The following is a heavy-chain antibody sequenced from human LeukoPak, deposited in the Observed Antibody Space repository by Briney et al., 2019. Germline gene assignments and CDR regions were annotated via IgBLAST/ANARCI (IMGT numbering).Heavy chain of an antibody. J-gene: IGHJ5*02. CDR1: GFTFSGYN. D-gene: IGHD2/OR15-2a*01. Sequence: PGGSLRLSCAASGFTFSGYNMNWVRQAPGKGLEWVSSISSSSDYIYYADSVKGRFTISRDNAKNSLYLQMKSLRAEDTAVYYCARGKTSQNIVTRKTYNWFDPWGQGTLVTVSS. CDR2: ISSSSDYI. V-gene: IGHV3-21*01. CDR3: ARGKTSQNIVTRKTYNWFDP.